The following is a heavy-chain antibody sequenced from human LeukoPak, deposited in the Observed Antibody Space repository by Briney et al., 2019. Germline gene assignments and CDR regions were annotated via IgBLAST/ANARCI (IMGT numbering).Heavy chain of an antibody. CDR1: GYTFTSYD. CDR2: MNPNSGNT. Sequence: ASVKVSCKASGYTFTSYDINWVRQATGQGLEWMGWMNPNSGNTGYAQKFQGRVTMTRNTSISTAYMELSSLRSEDTAVYYCARGTWFTIFWHYNWFDPWGQGTLVTVSS. CDR3: ARGTWFTIFWHYNWFDP. V-gene: IGHV1-8*01. D-gene: IGHD3-9*01. J-gene: IGHJ5*02.